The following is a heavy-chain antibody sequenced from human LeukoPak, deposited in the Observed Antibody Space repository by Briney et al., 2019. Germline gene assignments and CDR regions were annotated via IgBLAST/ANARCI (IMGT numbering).Heavy chain of an antibody. CDR2: INPNSGGT. CDR3: ARDPILPTLWFGELPTHQIDY. V-gene: IGHV1-2*02. D-gene: IGHD3-10*01. Sequence: EASVKVSCKASGYTFTGYYMHWVRQAPGQGLEWMGWINPNSGGTNYAQKFQGRVTMTRDTSTSTVYMELSSLRSEDTAVYYCARDPILPTLWFGELPTHQIDYWGQGTLVTVSS. CDR1: GYTFTGYY. J-gene: IGHJ4*02.